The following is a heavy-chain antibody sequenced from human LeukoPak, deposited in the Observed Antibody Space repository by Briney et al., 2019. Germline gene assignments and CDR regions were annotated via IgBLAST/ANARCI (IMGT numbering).Heavy chain of an antibody. CDR2: VSYDGGNT. CDR3: VRDVGMGTGIYYYFDY. J-gene: IGHJ4*02. Sequence: GGSLRLSCAASGFTFGSYAMHWVRQAPGKGLEWVGLVSYDGGNTYYGDSVRGRFSISRDNSKNTVYLQMNSPRADDSAVYYCVRDVGMGTGIYYYFDYWGQGTLVTVSS. D-gene: IGHD2-8*02. V-gene: IGHV3-33*01. CDR1: GFTFGSYA.